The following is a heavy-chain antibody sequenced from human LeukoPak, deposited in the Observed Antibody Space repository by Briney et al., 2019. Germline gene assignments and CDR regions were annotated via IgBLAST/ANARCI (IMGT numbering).Heavy chain of an antibody. CDR1: GGSISSSSYY. Sequence: SETLSLTCTVSGGSISSSSYYWGWIRQPPGKGLEWIGSIYYSGSTYHNPSLKSRVTISVDTSKNQFSLKLSSVTAADTAVYYRARLPYSSGWYGYYFDYWGQGTLVTVSS. J-gene: IGHJ4*02. D-gene: IGHD6-19*01. CDR2: IYYSGST. CDR3: ARLPYSSGWYGYYFDY. V-gene: IGHV4-39*01.